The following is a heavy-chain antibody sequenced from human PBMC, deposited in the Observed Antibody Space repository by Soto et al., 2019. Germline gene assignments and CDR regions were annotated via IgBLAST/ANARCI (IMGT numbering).Heavy chain of an antibody. D-gene: IGHD2-21*02. CDR1: GGSIRNVY. V-gene: IGHV4-59*01. J-gene: IGHJ6*02. Sequence: PSETLSLTCTVSGGSIRNVYWSWIRQAPGKGLEWIGFIFHSGNAKYNPSLKSRVTISVDTSKNQFSLSLDSVTAADTAVYYCARHGVEVVTAIHYYYYYGMDVWGQGTTVTVSS. CDR3: ARHGVEVVTAIHYYYYYGMDV. CDR2: IFHSGNA.